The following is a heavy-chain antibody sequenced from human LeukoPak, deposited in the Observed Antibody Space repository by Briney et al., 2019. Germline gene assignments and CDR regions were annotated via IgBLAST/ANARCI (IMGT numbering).Heavy chain of an antibody. J-gene: IGHJ4*02. CDR1: GFTFSSYW. CDR3: ARDGPMAGTTRLLFDY. CDR2: INTDGSST. D-gene: IGHD1/OR15-1a*01. V-gene: IGHV3-74*01. Sequence: PGGSLRLSCAASGFTFSSYWMHWVRQAPGKGLVWVSRINTDGSSTSYADSVKGRFTISRDNAKNTLYLQMNSLRAEDTAVYYCARDGPMAGTTRLLFDYWGQGTLVTVSS.